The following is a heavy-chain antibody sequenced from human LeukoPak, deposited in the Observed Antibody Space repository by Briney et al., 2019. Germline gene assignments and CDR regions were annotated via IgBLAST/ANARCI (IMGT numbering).Heavy chain of an antibody. V-gene: IGHV1-18*01. D-gene: IGHD1-26*01. CDR3: ARAPEWELPSYFDY. CDR1: GYTFTSYG. CDR2: ISAYNGNT. J-gene: IGHJ4*02. Sequence: ASVNVSCKASGYTFTSYGISWVRPAPGQGREWMGWISAYNGNTNYAQKLQGRVTMTTDTSTSTAYMELRSLRSDDTAVYYCARAPEWELPSYFDYWGQGTLVTVSS.